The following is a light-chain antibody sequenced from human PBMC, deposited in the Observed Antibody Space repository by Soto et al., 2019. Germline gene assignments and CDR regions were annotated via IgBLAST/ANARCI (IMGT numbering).Light chain of an antibody. CDR2: DAS. CDR3: QAGSNWPLFT. CDR1: QSISSH. J-gene: IGKJ3*01. V-gene: IGKV3-11*01. Sequence: EIVLTQSPATLSLSPGERATLSCRASQSISSHLAWYQHRPGQAPRLLLYDASNRATGIPARFSGSGSGSDFPLTISSLEPEDFGVYYWQAGSNWPLFTFGPGTKVDI.